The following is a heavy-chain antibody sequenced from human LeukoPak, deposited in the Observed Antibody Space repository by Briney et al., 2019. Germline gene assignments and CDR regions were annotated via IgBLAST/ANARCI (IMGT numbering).Heavy chain of an antibody. J-gene: IGHJ4*02. Sequence: GRSLRLSCAASGFTFDDYAMHWVRQAPGKGLEWVSGISWSSGSIGYADSVKGRFTISRDNAKNSLYLQMNSLRAEDMALYYCAKAAVAAGSGLYYFDYWGQGTLVTVSS. CDR3: AKAAVAAGSGLYYFDY. D-gene: IGHD6-13*01. CDR2: ISWSSGSI. V-gene: IGHV3-9*03. CDR1: GFTFDDYA.